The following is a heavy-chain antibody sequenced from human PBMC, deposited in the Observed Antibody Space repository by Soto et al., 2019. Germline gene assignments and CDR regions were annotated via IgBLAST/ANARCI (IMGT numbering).Heavy chain of an antibody. D-gene: IGHD1-1*01. CDR2: INPSGGST. CDR1: GYTFTSYY. CDR3: ARVGRTRAFDY. J-gene: IGHJ4*02. V-gene: IGHV1-46*03. Sequence: QVQLVQSGAEVKKPGASVKVSCKASGYTFTSYYMHWVRQGPGQGLEWMGIINPSGGSTSYAQKFQGRVTMTRDTSTSTVYMELSSLRSEDTAVYYCARVGRTRAFDYWGQGTLVTVSS.